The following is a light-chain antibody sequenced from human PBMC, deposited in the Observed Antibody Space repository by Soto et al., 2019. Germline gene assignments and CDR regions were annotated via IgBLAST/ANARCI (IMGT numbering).Light chain of an antibody. V-gene: IGKV1-39*01. CDR2: AAS. Sequence: DIQMTQSPSSLSASVGDRVTITCRTSQGISTYLNWYQQKPGKAPNLLIYAASSLQSGVPSRFSGSGSGTDVTLTISNLQPEDFATYYCQHSYSILRTFGQGTKVEIK. CDR3: QHSYSILRT. CDR1: QGISTY. J-gene: IGKJ1*01.